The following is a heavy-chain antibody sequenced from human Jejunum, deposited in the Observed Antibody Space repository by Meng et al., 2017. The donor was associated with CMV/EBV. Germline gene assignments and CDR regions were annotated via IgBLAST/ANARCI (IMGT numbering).Heavy chain of an antibody. V-gene: IGHV3-23*01. D-gene: IGHD6-6*01. CDR1: GFSFRNFD. Sequence: GSLSLSCAAPGFSFRNFDMSWARQAPGKGLEWVATITGSGSRTHYADSVKGRFTISRDNSKNTLYLQINSLRVEDTAIYYCDASDYWGQGTQVTVSS. J-gene: IGHJ4*02. CDR2: ITGSGSRT. CDR3: DASDY.